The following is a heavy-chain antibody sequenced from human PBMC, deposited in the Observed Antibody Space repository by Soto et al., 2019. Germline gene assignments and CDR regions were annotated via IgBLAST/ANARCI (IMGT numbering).Heavy chain of an antibody. V-gene: IGHV1-3*01. CDR2: VNVGNDYR. CDR3: ARGAVAFEDALLPDY. J-gene: IGHJ4*02. CDR1: GFNFATHA. Sequence: QVQLVQSGAEVKKPGASVKISCKASGFNFATHAIHWLRQAPGHSLEWMGWVNVGNDYRRYSQKFQGRVTFTRDTSASTAYMELTSLRSDDSAMYYCARGAVAFEDALLPDYWGQGSLVTVSS. D-gene: IGHD3-10*01.